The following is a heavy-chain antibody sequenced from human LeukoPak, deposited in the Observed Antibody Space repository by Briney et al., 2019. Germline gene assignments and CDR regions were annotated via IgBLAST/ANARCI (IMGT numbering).Heavy chain of an antibody. CDR2: ISSSGSTI. J-gene: IGHJ4*02. V-gene: IGHV3-11*04. CDR1: GFTFGDYA. Sequence: GGSLRLSCTASGFTFGDYAMSWVRQAPGKGLEWVSYISSSGSTIYYADSVKGRFTISRDNAKNSLYLQMNSLRAEDTAVYYCARGRFEGSSGWYEDYWGQGTLVTVSS. D-gene: IGHD6-19*01. CDR3: ARGRFEGSSGWYEDY.